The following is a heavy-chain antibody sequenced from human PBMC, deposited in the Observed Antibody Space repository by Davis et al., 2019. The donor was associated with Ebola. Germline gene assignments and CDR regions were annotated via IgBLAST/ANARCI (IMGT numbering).Heavy chain of an antibody. V-gene: IGHV4-4*02. CDR2: IYHSGST. Sequence: GSLRLSCAVSGGSISSSNWWSWVRHPPGKGLEWIGEIYHSGSTNYNPSLKSRVTISVDKSKNQFSLKLSSVTAADTAVYYCASSVPPPYYYYGMDVWGKGTTVTVSS. CDR3: ASSVPPPYYYYGMDV. D-gene: IGHD1-14*01. J-gene: IGHJ6*04. CDR1: GGSISSSNW.